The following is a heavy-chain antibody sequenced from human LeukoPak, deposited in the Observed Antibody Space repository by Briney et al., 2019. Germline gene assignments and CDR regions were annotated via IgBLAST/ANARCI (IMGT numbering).Heavy chain of an antibody. CDR2: INWNGGST. J-gene: IGHJ4*02. V-gene: IGHV3-20*04. D-gene: IGHD3-16*02. CDR1: GFTFDDYG. CDR3: ARDPTYYDYVWGSYRSDPYFDY. Sequence: GGSLRLSCAASGFTFDDYGMSWVRQAPGKGLEWVSGINWNGGSTGYADSVKGRFTISRDNAKNSLYLQMNSLRAEDTALYYCARDPTYYDYVWGSYRSDPYFDYWGQGTRVTVSS.